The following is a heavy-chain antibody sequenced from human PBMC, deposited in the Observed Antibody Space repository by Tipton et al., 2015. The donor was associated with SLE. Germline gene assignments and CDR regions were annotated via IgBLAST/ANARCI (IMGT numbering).Heavy chain of an antibody. J-gene: IGHJ1*01. CDR3: ARVSVAGTFGGDFQV. V-gene: IGHV3-66*02. CDR2: LYSGGST. CDR1: GFSFSRYA. Sequence: VQLVQSGGGVVQPGRSLRLSCAASGFSFSRYAIHWVRQAPGKGLDWVSVLYSGGSTYYADSVKGRFTISRDSTKNTLYLQMNSLRVEDTAVYYCARVSVAGTFGGDFQVWGQGTLVTVAS. D-gene: IGHD3-16*01.